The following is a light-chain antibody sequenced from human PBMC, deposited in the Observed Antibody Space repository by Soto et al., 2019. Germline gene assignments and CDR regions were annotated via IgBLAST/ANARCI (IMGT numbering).Light chain of an antibody. CDR1: QSVSSN. V-gene: IGKV3-15*01. Sequence: EIVMTQSPATLSVSPGERATLSCRASQSVSSNLAWYQQKPGQAPWLLIYGASTRATGIPARFSGSGSGTEFTLTLSSLQAEDFAVYYCQQYKNGWTFGQGTKVEIK. CDR3: QQYKNGWT. J-gene: IGKJ1*01. CDR2: GAS.